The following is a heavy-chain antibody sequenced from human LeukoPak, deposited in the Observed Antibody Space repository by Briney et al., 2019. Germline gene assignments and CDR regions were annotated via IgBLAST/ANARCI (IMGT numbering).Heavy chain of an antibody. J-gene: IGHJ3*02. Sequence: GSSVKVSCKASGGTFSSSAISWVLQAPGQGLEWMGGIIPIFGTANYAQKFQGRVTITADESTSTAYMELSSLRSEDTAVYYCARGKNDFWSGYYYDAFDIWGQGTMVTVSS. CDR2: IIPIFGTA. D-gene: IGHD3-3*01. V-gene: IGHV1-69*01. CDR1: GGTFSSSA. CDR3: ARGKNDFWSGYYYDAFDI.